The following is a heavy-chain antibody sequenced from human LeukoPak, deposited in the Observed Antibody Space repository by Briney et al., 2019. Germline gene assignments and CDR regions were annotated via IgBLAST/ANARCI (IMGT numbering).Heavy chain of an antibody. CDR3: ARSRNATPKLWAFDV. CDR2: IYTSGST. CDR1: GGSITNYY. Sequence: PSETLSLTCTVSGGSITNYYWSWIRQPPGGEREWIGYIYTSGSTYFNPSLKSRVTLPEDTSKKQFSLNLISVTAADTAVYYCARSRNATPKLWAFDVWGQGTMVTVSS. V-gene: IGHV4-4*08. D-gene: IGHD2-15*01. J-gene: IGHJ3*01.